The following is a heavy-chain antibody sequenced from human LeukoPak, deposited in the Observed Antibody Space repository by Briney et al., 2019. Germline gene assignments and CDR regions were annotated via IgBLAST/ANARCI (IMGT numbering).Heavy chain of an antibody. Sequence: ASVKVSCKASGYTFTSYGISWVRQAPGQGLEWMGWINPNSGGTNYAQKFQGRVTMTRDTSISTAYMELSRLRSDDTAVYYCAREVTQLFGMDVWGQGTTVTVSS. V-gene: IGHV1-2*02. CDR1: GYTFTSYG. D-gene: IGHD5-18*01. CDR3: AREVTQLFGMDV. J-gene: IGHJ6*02. CDR2: INPNSGGT.